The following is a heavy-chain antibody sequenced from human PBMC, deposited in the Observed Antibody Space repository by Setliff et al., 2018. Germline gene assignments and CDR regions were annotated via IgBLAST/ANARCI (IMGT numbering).Heavy chain of an antibody. V-gene: IGHV4-61*09. CDR1: GGSISSGSYY. CDR2: IYTSGST. Sequence: SETLSLTCTVSGGSISSGSYYWSWIRQPAGKGLGWIGHIYTSGSTNYNPSLKSRVTISEDTSKSQSSLKLSSVTAADTAVYYCARGFTAQPAMLRGNWFDPWGRGTLVTVSS. D-gene: IGHD3-16*01. J-gene: IGHJ5*02. CDR3: ARGFTAQPAMLRGNWFDP.